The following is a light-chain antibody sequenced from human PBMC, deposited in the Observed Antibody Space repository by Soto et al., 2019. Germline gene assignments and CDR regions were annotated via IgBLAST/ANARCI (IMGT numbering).Light chain of an antibody. V-gene: IGLV2-8*01. J-gene: IGLJ1*01. CDR3: SSYAGSNNFV. CDR1: SSDVGYYDY. Sequence: QSVLTQPPSASGFPGQAVTISCTGTSSDVGYYDYVSWYQQHPGKAPKLVIYEVTKRPSGVPDRVSASKSVNTPSLTVSGVRAEDEADYYCSSYAGSNNFVFGSGTKVTVL. CDR2: EVT.